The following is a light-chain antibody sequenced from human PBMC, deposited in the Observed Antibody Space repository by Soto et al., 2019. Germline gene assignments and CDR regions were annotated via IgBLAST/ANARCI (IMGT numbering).Light chain of an antibody. V-gene: IGLV2-14*01. J-gene: IGLJ1*01. CDR2: DVS. Sequence: QSALTQPASVSGSPGQSITISCTGTSSDVGGYNYVSWYQQHPGKAPKLMIYDVSNRPSGVSNRFSGSKSGNTASLTISGLQAEDEADYYCSSYTSSTPWVFGTGTKLPS. CDR3: SSYTSSTPWV. CDR1: SSDVGGYNY.